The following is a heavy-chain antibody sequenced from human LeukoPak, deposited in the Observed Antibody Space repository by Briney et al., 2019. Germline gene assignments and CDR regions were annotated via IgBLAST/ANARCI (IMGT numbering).Heavy chain of an antibody. J-gene: IGHJ4*02. V-gene: IGHV1-2*02. CDR2: INPNSGGT. D-gene: IGHD6-6*01. CDR3: ARGRGGEYSSRERYFDY. Sequence: GASVKVSCKASGYTFTGYYMHWVRQAPGQGLEWMGWINPNSGGTNYAQKFQGRVTMTRGTSISTAYMELSRLRSDDTAVYYCARGRGGEYSSRERYFDYWGQGTLVTVSS. CDR1: GYTFTGYY.